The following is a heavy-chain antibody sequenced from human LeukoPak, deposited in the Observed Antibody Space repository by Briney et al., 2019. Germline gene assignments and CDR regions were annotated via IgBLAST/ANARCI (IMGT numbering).Heavy chain of an antibody. CDR3: ARGPKLLWFGEPNYYYYYMDV. Sequence: ASVKVSCKASGYTFTGYYMHWVRQAPGQGLEWMGWINPNSGGTNYAQKFQGRVTMTRDTSISTAYMELSRLRSDDTAVYYCARGPKLLWFGEPNYYYYYMDVWGKGTTVTISS. D-gene: IGHD3-10*01. CDR2: INPNSGGT. CDR1: GYTFTGYY. V-gene: IGHV1-2*02. J-gene: IGHJ6*03.